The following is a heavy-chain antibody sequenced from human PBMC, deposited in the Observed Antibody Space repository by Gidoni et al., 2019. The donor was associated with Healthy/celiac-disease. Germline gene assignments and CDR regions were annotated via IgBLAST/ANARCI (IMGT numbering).Heavy chain of an antibody. D-gene: IGHD2-15*01. CDR3: ARQERGGNPGAFDI. V-gene: IGHV5-51*01. CDR2: IYPGDSDT. J-gene: IGHJ3*02. CDR1: GYRLPSYW. Sequence: EVQLVQSGAEVKKPGEYLKISCKGSGYRLPSYWIGGMRQMPGKGLEWIGIIYPGDSDTRYSPSFQGQVTISADKSISTAYLQWSSLKASDTAMYYCARQERGGNPGAFDIWGQGTMVTVSS.